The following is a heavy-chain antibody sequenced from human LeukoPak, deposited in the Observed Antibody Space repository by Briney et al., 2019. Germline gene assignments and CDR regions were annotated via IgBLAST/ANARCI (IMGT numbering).Heavy chain of an antibody. V-gene: IGHV4-59*01. D-gene: IGHD1-26*01. CDR2: IYYSGNT. CDR1: GGSISSYY. J-gene: IGHJ4*02. Sequence: SETLSLTCSVSGGSISSYYWSWIRQPPGKGLEWIGYIYYSGNTNYNPSLKSRVTMSVDTSKNQFSLKLSSVTAADTAVYYCARDIVGVTRAFGYWGQGTLATVSS. CDR3: ARDIVGVTRAFGY.